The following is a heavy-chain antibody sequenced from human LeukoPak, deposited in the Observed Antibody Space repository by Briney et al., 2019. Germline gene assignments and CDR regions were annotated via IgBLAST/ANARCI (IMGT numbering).Heavy chain of an antibody. V-gene: IGHV3-30*04. J-gene: IGHJ4*02. CDR3: ARDPSGRYYSNLDY. CDR2: ISDDGSNK. Sequence: GRSLRLSCAASGVTFIICALHWVRQAPGKGLEWVAVISDDGSNKYYADSVKGRCTISRDNSKNTVYLQMNSLTAEDTAVYYCARDPSGRYYSNLDYWGQGTLVTVSS. CDR1: GVTFIICA. D-gene: IGHD1-26*01.